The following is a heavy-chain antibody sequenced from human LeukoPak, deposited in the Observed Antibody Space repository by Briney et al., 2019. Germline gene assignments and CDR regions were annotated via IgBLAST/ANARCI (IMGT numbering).Heavy chain of an antibody. J-gene: IGHJ5*02. CDR3: ARQGIAAAGPYNWFDP. D-gene: IGHD6-13*01. V-gene: IGHV1-18*01. CDR1: GYNLTSYG. CDR2: SSAYNGNT. Sequence: ASVKVSCKASGYNLTSYGISWVRQAPGQGLEWMGWSSAYNGNTNYAQKLQGRVTMTTDTSTSTAYMELRSLRSDDTAVYYCARQGIAAAGPYNWFDPWGQGTLVTVSS.